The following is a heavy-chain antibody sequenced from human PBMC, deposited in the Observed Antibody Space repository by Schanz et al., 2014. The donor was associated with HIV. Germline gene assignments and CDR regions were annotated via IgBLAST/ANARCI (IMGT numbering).Heavy chain of an antibody. Sequence: QVRLQQWGAGLLKPSGTLSLTCAVYGESFSGYYWTWIRQPPGKGLEWIGEIDHSGSTNYNPSLKSRVPVAVDTSKNQFPLKMSPVTAADTAVYYCARAERAGGHDILTGYYPHYYFEYWGQGTLVTVSS. V-gene: IGHV4-34*01. CDR3: ARAERAGGHDILTGYYPHYYFEY. CDR1: GESFSGYY. CDR2: IDHSGST. J-gene: IGHJ4*02. D-gene: IGHD3-9*01.